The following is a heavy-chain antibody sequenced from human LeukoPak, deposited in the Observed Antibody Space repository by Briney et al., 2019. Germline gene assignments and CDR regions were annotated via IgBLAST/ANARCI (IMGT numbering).Heavy chain of an antibody. D-gene: IGHD3-10*01. J-gene: IGHJ5*02. CDR2: LCTSGST. CDR3: ASGSGSYSHWFDP. V-gene: IGHV4-4*07. Sequence: SDTLSLPRTVSGGPLSRYYWLGMTQPAGKGLEWIGRLCTSGSTNYNPSLKSRVTMSVDTSKNQFSLKLTSVTAADTAVYYCASGSGSYSHWFDPWGQGTLVTVSS. CDR1: GGPLSRYY.